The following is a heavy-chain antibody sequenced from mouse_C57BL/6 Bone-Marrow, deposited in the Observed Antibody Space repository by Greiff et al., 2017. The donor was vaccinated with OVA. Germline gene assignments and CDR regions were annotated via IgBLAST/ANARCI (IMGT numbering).Heavy chain of an antibody. J-gene: IGHJ2*01. V-gene: IGHV1-19*01. CDR2: INPYNGGT. D-gene: IGHD1-1*01. CDR3: ARMTLITTVVAKGY. CDR1: GYTFTDYY. Sequence: EVQLQQSGPVLVKPGASVKMSCKASGYTFTDYYMNWVQQSHGKSLEWIGVINPYNGGTSYNQKFKGKATLTVDKSSSTAYMELNSLTSEDSAVYYCARMTLITTVVAKGYWGQGTTLTVSS.